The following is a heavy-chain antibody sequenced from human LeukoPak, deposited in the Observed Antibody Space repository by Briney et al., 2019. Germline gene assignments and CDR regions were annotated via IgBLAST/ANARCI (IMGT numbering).Heavy chain of an antibody. CDR2: IYSGGST. V-gene: IGHV3-53*01. CDR3: ARDDSGCGSSWIH. Sequence: GGSLRLSCAASGFTVSSNYMSWVRQAPGKGLEWVSVIYSGGSTYYADSVKGRFTISRDNSKNTLYLQMNSLRAEDTAVYYCARDDSGCGSSWIHWGQGTLVTVSS. CDR1: GFTVSSNY. J-gene: IGHJ4*02. D-gene: IGHD6-13*01.